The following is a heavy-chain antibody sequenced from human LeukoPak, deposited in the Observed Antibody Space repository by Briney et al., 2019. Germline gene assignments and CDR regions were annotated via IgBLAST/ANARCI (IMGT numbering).Heavy chain of an antibody. Sequence: PSETLSLTCTVSGGSISSSSYYWGWIRQPPGKGLEWIGEINHSGSTNYNPSLKSRVTISVDTSKNQFSLKLSSVTAADTAVYYCARGTTGYSSGWSQGRFDYWGQGTLVTVSS. V-gene: IGHV4-39*07. J-gene: IGHJ4*02. CDR2: INHSGST. CDR3: ARGTTGYSSGWSQGRFDY. CDR1: GGSISSSSYY. D-gene: IGHD6-19*01.